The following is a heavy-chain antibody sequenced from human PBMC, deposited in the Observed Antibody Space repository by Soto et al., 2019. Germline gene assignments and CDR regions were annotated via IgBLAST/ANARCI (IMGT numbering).Heavy chain of an antibody. CDR1: GYTFTGYY. CDR2: INPNSGGT. V-gene: IGHV1-2*04. CDR3: ARGNRGTGDSSGCYENGGWFDP. D-gene: IGHD6-19*01. Sequence: QVQLVQSGAEVKKPGASVKVSCKASGYTFTGYYMHWVRQAPGQGLEWMGWINPNSGGTNYAQKFQGWVTMTRDTSISTAYMELSRLRSDDTAVYYCARGNRGTGDSSGCYENGGWFDPWGQGTLVTVSS. J-gene: IGHJ5*02.